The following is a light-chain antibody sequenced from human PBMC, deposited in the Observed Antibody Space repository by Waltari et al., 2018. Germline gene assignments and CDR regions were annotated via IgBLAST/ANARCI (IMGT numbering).Light chain of an antibody. Sequence: QSALTHPPSASGYPRQSVTIPCPATSSAAVAYNFVSWYQQHPGKAPKVMIYAVTKPLSGVPDLFSGSKSGNTASLTVSGLQAEDEADYYCMSYAGNYNPWVFGGGTRLTVL. V-gene: IGLV2-8*01. CDR2: AVT. CDR1: SSAAVAYNF. CDR3: MSYAGNYNPWV. J-gene: IGLJ3*02.